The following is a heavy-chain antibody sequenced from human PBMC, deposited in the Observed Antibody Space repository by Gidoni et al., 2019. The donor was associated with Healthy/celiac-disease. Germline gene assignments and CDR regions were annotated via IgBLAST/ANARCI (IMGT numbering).Heavy chain of an antibody. V-gene: IGHV3-33*01. CDR2: IWYDGSNK. J-gene: IGHJ4*02. CDR3: ARDSLDTATDY. CDR1: GFTFSSYG. Sequence: QVQLVESGGGVVQPGRSLRLSCAASGFTFSSYGMHWVRQAPGKGLEWVAVIWYDGSNKYYADSVKGRFTISRDNSKNTLYLQMNSLRAEDTTVYYCARDSLDTATDYWGQGTLVTVSS. D-gene: IGHD5-18*01.